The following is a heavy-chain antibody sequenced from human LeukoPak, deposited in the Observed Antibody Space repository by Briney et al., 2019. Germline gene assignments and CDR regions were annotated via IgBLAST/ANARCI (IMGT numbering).Heavy chain of an antibody. CDR1: GGSISSSSYY. CDR2: IYYSGST. V-gene: IGHV4-39*07. CDR3: ARVSHPDSSRWSSHWYFDL. D-gene: IGHD6-13*01. Sequence: SETLSLTCTVSGGSISSSSYYWGWIRQPPGKGLEWIGSIYYSGSTYYNPSLKSRVTISVDTSKNQFSLKLSSVTAADTAVYYCARVSHPDSSRWSSHWYFDLWGRGTLVTVSS. J-gene: IGHJ2*01.